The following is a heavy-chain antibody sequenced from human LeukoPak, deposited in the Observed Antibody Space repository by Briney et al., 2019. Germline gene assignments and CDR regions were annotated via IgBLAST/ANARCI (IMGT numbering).Heavy chain of an antibody. J-gene: IGHJ4*02. CDR1: GGTFSSYA. CDR3: ARVSYYDSSGYYYAPTFDY. D-gene: IGHD3-22*01. V-gene: IGHV1-69*13. Sequence: ASVKVSCKASGGTFSSYAISWVRQAPGQALEWMGGIIPIFGTANYAQKFQGRVTITADESTSTAYMELSSLRSEDTAVYYCARVSYYDSSGYYYAPTFDYWGQGTLVTVSS. CDR2: IIPIFGTA.